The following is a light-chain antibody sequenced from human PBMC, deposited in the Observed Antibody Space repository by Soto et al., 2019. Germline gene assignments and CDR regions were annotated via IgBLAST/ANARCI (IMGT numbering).Light chain of an antibody. V-gene: IGLV4-69*01. CDR2: FNSDGSH. CDR3: QTGDTSPV. CDR1: NGHSSFA. Sequence: QLVLTQSPSASASLGASVRLTCILSNGHSSFAIAWHQQQPEKGPRYLMKFNSDGSHNKGDGIPDRFSGSRSGAERYLTISSLQFDDEADYYCQTGDTSPVFGGGTKLTVL. J-gene: IGLJ2*01.